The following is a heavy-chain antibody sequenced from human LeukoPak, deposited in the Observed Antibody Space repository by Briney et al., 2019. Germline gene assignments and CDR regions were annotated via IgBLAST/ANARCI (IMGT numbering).Heavy chain of an antibody. CDR2: IITIFGTA. CDR1: GGTFSSYA. CDR3: ARGTYYYDSSGYTSGWFDP. V-gene: IGHV1-69*05. J-gene: IGHJ5*02. Sequence: ASVKVSCKASGGTFSSYAISWVRQAPGQGLEWMGGIITIFGTANYAQKFQGRVTITTDESTSTAYMELSSLRTEDTAVYYCARGTYYYDSSGYTSGWFDPWGQGTLVTVSS. D-gene: IGHD3-22*01.